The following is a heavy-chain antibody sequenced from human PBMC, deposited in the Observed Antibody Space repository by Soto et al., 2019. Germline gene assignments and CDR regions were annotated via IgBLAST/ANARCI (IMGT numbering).Heavy chain of an antibody. CDR3: AKEVGDDSSGYHDY. Sequence: QVQLVESGGGVVQPGRSLRLSCAASGFTFSSYGMHWVRQAPGKGLEWVAVISYDGSNKYYADSVKGRFTISRDNSKNTRYLQMNSLRAEDTAVYYCAKEVGDDSSGYHDYWGQGTLVTVSS. CDR2: ISYDGSNK. CDR1: GFTFSSYG. D-gene: IGHD3-22*01. J-gene: IGHJ4*02. V-gene: IGHV3-30*18.